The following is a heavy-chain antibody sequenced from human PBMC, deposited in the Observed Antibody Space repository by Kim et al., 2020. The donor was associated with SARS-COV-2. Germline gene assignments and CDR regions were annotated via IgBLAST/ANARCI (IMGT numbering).Heavy chain of an antibody. CDR3: AHHTPRIAAAGSPVRYYYGMDV. CDR2: IYWDDDK. Sequence: SGPTLVKPTQTLTLTCTFSGFSLSTSAVGVGWIRQPPGKALEWLALIYWDDDKRYSPSLKSRLTITKDTSKNQVVLTMTNMDPVDTATYYCAHHTPRIAAAGSPVRYYYGMDVWGQGTTVTVSS. D-gene: IGHD6-13*01. CDR1: GFSLSTSAVG. V-gene: IGHV2-5*02. J-gene: IGHJ6*02.